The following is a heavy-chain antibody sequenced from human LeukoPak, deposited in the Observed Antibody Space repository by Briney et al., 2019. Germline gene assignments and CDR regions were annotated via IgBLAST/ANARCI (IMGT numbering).Heavy chain of an antibody. CDR3: ARERLGFFGSSPNFDY. Sequence: SETLSLTCTVSGGSISSSSYYWGWIRQPPGKGLEWIGSIYYSGSTYYNPSLKSRVTISVDTSKNQFSLQLNSVTPEDTAVYYCARERLGFFGSSPNFDYWGQGTLVTVSS. V-gene: IGHV4-39*02. D-gene: IGHD3-16*01. CDR1: GGSISSSSYY. J-gene: IGHJ4*02. CDR2: IYYSGST.